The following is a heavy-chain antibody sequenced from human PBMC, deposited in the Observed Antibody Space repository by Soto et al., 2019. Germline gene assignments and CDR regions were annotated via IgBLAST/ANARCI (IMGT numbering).Heavy chain of an antibody. V-gene: IGHV4-59*08. CDR3: AMKYCSCGSDYENLFDF. CDR1: GGSISPYY. J-gene: IGHJ5*01. D-gene: IGHD2-15*01. CDR2: IYYSGST. Sequence: SETLSLTCTVSGGSISPYYWSWIRQPPGKGLEWIGYIYYSGSTNYNPSLKSRVTISVDTSKNQFSLKLSSVTAADTAVYYCAMKYCSCGSDYENLFDFWGQGTLDTVSS.